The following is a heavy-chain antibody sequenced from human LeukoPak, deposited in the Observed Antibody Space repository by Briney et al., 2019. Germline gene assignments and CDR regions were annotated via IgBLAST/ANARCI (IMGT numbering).Heavy chain of an antibody. J-gene: IGHJ4*02. D-gene: IGHD6-19*01. Sequence: ASVKVSCKASGYTFSDYGIAWVRQAHGQGLEWVGWISAYNGNTNYAQKLQGRVTMTTDTSTSTAYMELRSLRSDDTAVYYCARSSIAVAGVNVYWGQGTLVTVSS. CDR2: ISAYNGNT. CDR1: GYTFSDYG. CDR3: ARSSIAVAGVNVY. V-gene: IGHV1-18*01.